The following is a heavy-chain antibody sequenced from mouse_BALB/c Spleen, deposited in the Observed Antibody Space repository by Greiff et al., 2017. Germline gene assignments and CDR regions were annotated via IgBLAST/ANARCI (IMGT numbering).Heavy chain of an antibody. CDR2: INPSNGRT. V-gene: IGHV1S81*02. J-gene: IGHJ3*01. Sequence: QVQLQQPGAELVKPGASVKLSCKASGYTFTSYWMHWVKQRPGQGLEWIGEINPSNGRTNYNEKFKSKATLTVDKSSSTAYMQLSSLTSEDSAVYYCARGTYGSQFAYWGQGTLVTVSA. CDR3: ARGTYGSQFAY. CDR1: GYTFTSYW. D-gene: IGHD2-1*01.